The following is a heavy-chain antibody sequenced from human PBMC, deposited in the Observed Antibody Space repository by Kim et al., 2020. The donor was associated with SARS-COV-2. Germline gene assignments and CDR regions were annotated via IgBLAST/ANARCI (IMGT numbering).Heavy chain of an antibody. CDR3: TRFGDYDYVWGSSIYFDY. Sequence: KGRFTISRDDSKSIAYLQMNSLKTEDTAVYYCTRFGDYDYVWGSSIYFDYWGQGTLVTVSS. J-gene: IGHJ4*02. D-gene: IGHD3-16*01. V-gene: IGHV3-49*02.